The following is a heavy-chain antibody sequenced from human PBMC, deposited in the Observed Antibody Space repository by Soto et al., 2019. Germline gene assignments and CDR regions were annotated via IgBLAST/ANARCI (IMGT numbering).Heavy chain of an antibody. D-gene: IGHD6-19*01. J-gene: IGHJ4*02. CDR2: IIPIFGTA. CDR3: ARGIAVAGTMPEIDY. CDR1: GGTFSSYA. Sequence: VASVKVSCKASGGTFSSYAISWVRQAPGQGLEWMGGIIPIFGTANYAQKFQGRVTITADKSTSTAYMELSSLRSEDTAVYYCARGIAVAGTMPEIDYWGQGTLVTVSS. V-gene: IGHV1-69*06.